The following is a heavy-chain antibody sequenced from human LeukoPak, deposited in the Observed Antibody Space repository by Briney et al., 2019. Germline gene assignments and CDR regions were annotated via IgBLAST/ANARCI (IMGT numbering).Heavy chain of an antibody. CDR3: ARRTMYSSGWSKRYFDL. Sequence: PSETLSLTCTVSGGSISSYYWSWIRQPPGKGLEWIGYIYYSGSTNYNPSLKSRVTISVDTSKNQFSLKLSSVTAADTAVYYCARRTMYSSGWSKRYFDLWGRGTLVTVSS. CDR2: IYYSGST. J-gene: IGHJ2*01. D-gene: IGHD6-19*01. V-gene: IGHV4-59*08. CDR1: GGSISSYY.